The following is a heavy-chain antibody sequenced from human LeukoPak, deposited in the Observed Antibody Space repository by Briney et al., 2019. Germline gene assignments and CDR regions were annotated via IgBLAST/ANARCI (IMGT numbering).Heavy chain of an antibody. Sequence: PGGSLRLSCAASGFTFSSYSMNWVRQAPGKGLEWVSYIRSSSSTMCYADSVKGRFTISRDNAKNSLYLQMNSLRAEDTAMYYCARADYYGSGNYYTSDYWGQGTLVTVSS. CDR2: IRSSSSTM. CDR3: ARADYYGSGNYYTSDY. CDR1: GFTFSSYS. D-gene: IGHD3-10*01. V-gene: IGHV3-48*01. J-gene: IGHJ4*02.